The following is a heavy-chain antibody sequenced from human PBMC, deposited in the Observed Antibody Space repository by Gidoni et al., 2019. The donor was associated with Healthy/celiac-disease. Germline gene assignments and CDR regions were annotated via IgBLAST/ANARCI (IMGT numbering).Heavy chain of an antibody. CDR2: INAGNGKT. J-gene: IGHJ4*02. CDR1: GYTFTSYA. V-gene: IGHV1-3*01. CDR3: ARDYQGGGLDY. D-gene: IGHD3-16*01. Sequence: QVQLVQSGAEVKKPGASVKVSCKASGYTFTSYAMHWVRQAPGQRLEWMGWINAGNGKTKYSQKFQGRVTITRDTSASTAYMELSSLRSEDTAVYYCARDYQGGGLDYWGQGTLVTVSS.